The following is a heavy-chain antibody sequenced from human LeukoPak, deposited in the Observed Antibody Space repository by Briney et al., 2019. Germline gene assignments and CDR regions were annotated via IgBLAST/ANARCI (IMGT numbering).Heavy chain of an antibody. Sequence: QPGGSLRLSCAASGFTFSSYWMHWVRQAPGKGLVWVSRVNSDGSSTTYADSVKGRFTISRDNSKNTLYLQMNSLRAEDTAVYYCAKGLNYYDSSGYPSWGQGTLVTVSS. V-gene: IGHV3-74*01. CDR3: AKGLNYYDSSGYPS. CDR2: VNSDGSST. J-gene: IGHJ4*02. CDR1: GFTFSSYW. D-gene: IGHD3-22*01.